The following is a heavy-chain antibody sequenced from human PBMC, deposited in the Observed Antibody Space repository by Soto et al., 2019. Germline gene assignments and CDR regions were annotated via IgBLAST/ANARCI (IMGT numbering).Heavy chain of an antibody. CDR3: ARYSFGYADV. D-gene: IGHD3-22*01. CDR2: MSSSGRTI. CDR1: GFSFSDYY. J-gene: IGHJ6*02. V-gene: IGHV3-11*01. Sequence: QVQLVESGGGLVKPGGSLRLSCAASGFSFSDYYMTWIHQAPGKGLEWVSYMSSSGRTIYYADSVKGRFTISRDNAKSSLYLQMNGLRVEDTAAYYCARYSFGYADVWGQGTTVTVSS.